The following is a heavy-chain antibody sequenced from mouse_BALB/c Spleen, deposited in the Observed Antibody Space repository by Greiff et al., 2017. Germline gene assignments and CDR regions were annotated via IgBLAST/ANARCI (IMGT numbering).Heavy chain of an antibody. Sequence: EVMLVQSGADLVKPGGSLKLSCAASGFTFTSYGMSWVRQTPDKRLEWVATISSGCSYTYYPDSVKGRFTISRDNAKNTLYLQMSSLKSEDTAMYYYARHDGGNSWFAYWGQGTLVTVSA. J-gene: IGHJ3*01. D-gene: IGHD2-1*01. CDR3: ARHDGGNSWFAY. CDR1: GFTFTSYG. CDR2: ISSGCSYT. V-gene: IGHV5-6*01.